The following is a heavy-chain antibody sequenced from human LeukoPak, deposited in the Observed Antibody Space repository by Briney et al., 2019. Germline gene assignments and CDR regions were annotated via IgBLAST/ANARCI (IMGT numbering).Heavy chain of an antibody. J-gene: IGHJ4*02. Sequence: SETLSLTCAVSDGSISSSNWWSWVRQPPGKGLEWIGEIYHSGSTNYNPSLKSRVTISVDKSKNQFSLKLSSVTAADTAVYYCARLPLRCSGGSCYPYFDYWGQGTLVTVSS. CDR1: DGSISSSNW. CDR3: ARLPLRCSGGSCYPYFDY. CDR2: IYHSGST. D-gene: IGHD2-15*01. V-gene: IGHV4-4*02.